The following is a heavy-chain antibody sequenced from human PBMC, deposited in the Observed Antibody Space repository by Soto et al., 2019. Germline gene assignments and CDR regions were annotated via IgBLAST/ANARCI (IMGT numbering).Heavy chain of an antibody. D-gene: IGHD3-22*01. J-gene: IGHJ4*02. CDR1: GFTFSSYG. Sequence: QVQLVESGGGVVQPGRSLRLSCAASGFTFSSYGMHWVRQAPGKGLEWVAVISYDGSNKYYADSVKGRFTISRDNSXXTXYXXMNSLRAEDTAVYYCAKERPNYYDSSGYQTDYFDYWGQGTLVTVSS. CDR3: AKERPNYYDSSGYQTDYFDY. CDR2: ISYDGSNK. V-gene: IGHV3-30*18.